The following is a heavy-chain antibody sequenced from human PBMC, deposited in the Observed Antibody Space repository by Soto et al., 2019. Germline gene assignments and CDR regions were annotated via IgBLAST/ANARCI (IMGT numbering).Heavy chain of an antibody. V-gene: IGHV1-69*13. D-gene: IGHD2-21*01. CDR3: AREFASSRDWFDP. CDR2: IIPIFGTA. J-gene: IGHJ5*02. CDR1: GGTFSSYA. Sequence: SVKVSCKASGGTFSSYAISWVRQAPGQGLEWMGGIIPIFGTANYAQKFQGRVTITADESTSTAYMELSSLRSEDTAVYYCAREFASSRDWFDPWGQATLVTVSS.